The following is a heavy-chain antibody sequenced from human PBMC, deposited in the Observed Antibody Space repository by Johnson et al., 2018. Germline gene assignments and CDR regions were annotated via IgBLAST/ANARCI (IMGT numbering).Heavy chain of an antibody. V-gene: IGHV3-30*18. CDR2: ISDTGSTT. Sequence: QVQLVESGGGVVQPGRSLRVSCAASGFTFSSYGMHWVRQAPGKGLEWVAVISDTGSTTYYAESVKGRFTISRDNSKHTLYLQMSSLRAEDTAGYYCTKEGGRLRRIGYLSFDYWGQGTLVTVSS. CDR3: TKEGGRLRRIGYLSFDY. CDR1: GFTFSSYG. D-gene: IGHD3-22*01. J-gene: IGHJ4*02.